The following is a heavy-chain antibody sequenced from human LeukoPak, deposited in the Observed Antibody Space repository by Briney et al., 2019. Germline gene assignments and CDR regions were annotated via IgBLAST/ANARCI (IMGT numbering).Heavy chain of an antibody. V-gene: IGHV3-30*02. Sequence: SGGSLRLSCAASGFTFSSYGMHWVRQAPGKGLEWVAFIRYDGSSKYYADSVKGRFTISRDNSKNTLYLQMNSLRAEDTAVYYCAKVIQVWWLRFDYWGQGTLVTVSS. D-gene: IGHD5-12*01. J-gene: IGHJ4*02. CDR2: IRYDGSSK. CDR3: AKVIQVWWLRFDY. CDR1: GFTFSSYG.